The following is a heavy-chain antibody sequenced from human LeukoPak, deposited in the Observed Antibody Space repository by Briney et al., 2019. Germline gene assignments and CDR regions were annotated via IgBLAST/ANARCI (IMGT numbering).Heavy chain of an antibody. Sequence: GGSLRLSCAASGFSFRTYWMTWVRQAPGKGLEWVANLSPEGSDKFYVDSVKGRFTIFRDNAKSSVYLQMNSLRAEDTAVYYCARVMVYSYGYFDYWGQGTLVTVSS. CDR1: GFSFRTYW. V-gene: IGHV3-7*01. CDR2: LSPEGSDK. J-gene: IGHJ4*02. D-gene: IGHD5-18*01. CDR3: ARVMVYSYGYFDY.